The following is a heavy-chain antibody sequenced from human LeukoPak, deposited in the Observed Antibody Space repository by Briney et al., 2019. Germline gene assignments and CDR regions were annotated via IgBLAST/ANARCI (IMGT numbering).Heavy chain of an antibody. CDR3: TTGLTYYFDSSGYYFAPIFDD. Sequence: GGSLRLSCAASGFTFSNAWMSWVRQAPGKGLEWVGRIKSKTDGGTTDYAAHVKGRFTISRDDSKNTLSLQMNSLKTEDTAVYYCTTGLTYYFDSSGYYFAPIFDDWGQGTLVTVSS. J-gene: IGHJ4*02. V-gene: IGHV3-15*01. CDR1: GFTFSNAW. CDR2: IKSKTDGGTT. D-gene: IGHD3-22*01.